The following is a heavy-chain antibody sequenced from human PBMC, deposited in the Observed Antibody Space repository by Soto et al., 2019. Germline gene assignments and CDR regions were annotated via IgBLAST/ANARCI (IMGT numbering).Heavy chain of an antibody. Sequence: PGESLKISCKGSGYSFTSYWIGGVRQMPGKGLEWMGIIYPGDSDTRYSPSFQGQVTISADKSISTAYLQWSSLKASDTAMYYCARGSTGREDYYYGMDVWGQGTTVTVSS. V-gene: IGHV5-51*01. CDR1: GYSFTSYW. D-gene: IGHD3-9*01. CDR2: IYPGDSDT. CDR3: ARGSTGREDYYYGMDV. J-gene: IGHJ6*02.